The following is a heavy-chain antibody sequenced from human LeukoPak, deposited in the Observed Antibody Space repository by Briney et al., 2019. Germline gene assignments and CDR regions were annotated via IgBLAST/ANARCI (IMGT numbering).Heavy chain of an antibody. CDR2: IYSSGST. D-gene: IGHD3-9*01. J-gene: IGHJ3*02. Sequence: PSETLSLTCTVSGGSINIYYWSWIRQSAGKGLEWIGRIYSSGSTNYNPSLKSRVTMSVDTSKNRFSLKLRSVTAADTAVYYCARQDILTGYDAFDIWGQGTMVTVSS. CDR1: GGSINIYY. V-gene: IGHV4-4*07. CDR3: ARQDILTGYDAFDI.